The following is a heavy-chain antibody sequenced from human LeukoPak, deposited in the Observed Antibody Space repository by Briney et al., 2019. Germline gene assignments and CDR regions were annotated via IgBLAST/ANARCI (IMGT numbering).Heavy chain of an antibody. D-gene: IGHD1-26*01. CDR2: IWYDGSNK. J-gene: IGHJ5*02. CDR3: ARSVGATTDWFDP. CDR1: GFTFSSYG. Sequence: GGAPRLSCGAAGFTFSSYGMYWGRQGPGKGLGWVAVIWYDGSNKYYGDSVRGRFTISRDNSKNMLYLEMNSLRGEDTAVYYCARSVGATTDWFDPWGQGTQVIVSS. V-gene: IGHV3-33*01.